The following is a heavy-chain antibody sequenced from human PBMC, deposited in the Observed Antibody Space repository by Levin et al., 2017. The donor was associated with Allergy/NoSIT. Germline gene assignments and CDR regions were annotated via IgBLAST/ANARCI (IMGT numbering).Heavy chain of an antibody. CDR1: GGTFSSYA. CDR2: IIPIFGTA. D-gene: IGHD4-17*01. J-gene: IGHJ4*02. V-gene: IGHV1-69*13. Sequence: ASVKVSCKASGGTFSSYAISWVRQAPGQGLEWMGGIIPIFGTANYAQKFQGRVTITADESTSTAYMELSSLRSEDTAVYYCARPSRDYGDYVGRFDYWGQGTLVTVSS. CDR3: ARPSRDYGDYVGRFDY.